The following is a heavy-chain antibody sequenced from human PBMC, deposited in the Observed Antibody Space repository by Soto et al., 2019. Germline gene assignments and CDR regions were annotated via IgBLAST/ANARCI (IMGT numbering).Heavy chain of an antibody. Sequence: SETLSLTCTVSGGSISSSSYYWGWIRQPPGKGLEWIGSIYYSGSTYYNPSLKSRVTISVDTSKNQFSLKLSSVTAADTAVYYCARHLRELLWFGELFPSFDYWGQGTLVTVSS. CDR1: GGSISSSSYY. V-gene: IGHV4-39*01. D-gene: IGHD3-10*01. CDR2: IYYSGST. CDR3: ARHLRELLWFGELFPSFDY. J-gene: IGHJ4*02.